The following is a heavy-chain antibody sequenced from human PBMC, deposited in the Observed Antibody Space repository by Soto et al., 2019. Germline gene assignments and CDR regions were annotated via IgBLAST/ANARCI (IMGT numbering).Heavy chain of an antibody. Sequence: SETLSLTCVVSGGSISTSNWWSWVRQPPGKGLEWIGEIYHNGVTNYNPSLKSRVTISVDTSKNQFSLKLSSVTAADTAVYYCARDGRYSGSYYYAFDIWGQGTMVTVSS. J-gene: IGHJ3*02. CDR2: IYHNGVT. CDR1: GGSISTSNW. V-gene: IGHV4-4*02. D-gene: IGHD1-26*01. CDR3: ARDGRYSGSYYYAFDI.